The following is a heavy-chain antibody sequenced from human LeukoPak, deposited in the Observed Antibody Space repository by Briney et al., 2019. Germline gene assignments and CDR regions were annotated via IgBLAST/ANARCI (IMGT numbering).Heavy chain of an antibody. J-gene: IGHJ4*02. CDR2: IDSDGSTT. D-gene: IGHD3-10*01. V-gene: IGHV3-74*01. CDR3: ASGYYYGDSFDY. CDR1: GLTFHNHL. Sequence: PGGSLRLSCAASGLTFHNHLMHWVRQVPGKGLAWVARIDSDGSTTNYADSVKGRFTIARDNAKNTLNLLMTSLRPDDTAIYYCASGYYYGDSFDYWGQRALVTVSS.